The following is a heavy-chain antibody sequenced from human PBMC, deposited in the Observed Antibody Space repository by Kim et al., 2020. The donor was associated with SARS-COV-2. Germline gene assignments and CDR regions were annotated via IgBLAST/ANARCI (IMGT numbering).Heavy chain of an antibody. J-gene: IGHJ4*02. Sequence: GGSLRLSCAASGFTFSSYSMNWVRQAPGKGLEWVSSISSSSSYIYYADSVKGRFTISRDNAKNSLYLQMNSLRAEDTAVYYCARDGVRDYYGSGRSFDYWGQGTLVTVSS. V-gene: IGHV3-21*01. D-gene: IGHD3-10*01. CDR2: ISSSSSYI. CDR3: ARDGVRDYYGSGRSFDY. CDR1: GFTFSSYS.